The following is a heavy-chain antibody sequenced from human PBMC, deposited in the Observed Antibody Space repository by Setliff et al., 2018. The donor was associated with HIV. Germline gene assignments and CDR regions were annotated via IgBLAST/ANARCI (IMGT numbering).Heavy chain of an antibody. Sequence: SETLSLTCAVSGGSISSTNWWNWVRQPPGKGLEWIGEIYHSGDTNYNPSLKGRVTISVDKSKNQFSLKLTSVTAADTAVYYCARVAAGTYGKGDWFDPWGQGTQVTVSS. V-gene: IGHV4-4*02. J-gene: IGHJ5*02. D-gene: IGHD3-10*01. CDR1: GGSISSTNW. CDR2: IYHSGDT. CDR3: ARVAAGTYGKGDWFDP.